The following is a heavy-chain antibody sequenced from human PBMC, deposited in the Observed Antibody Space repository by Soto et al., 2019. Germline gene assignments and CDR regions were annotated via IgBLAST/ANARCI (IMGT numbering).Heavy chain of an antibody. D-gene: IGHD3-22*01. CDR2: ISGSGGST. Sequence: GGSLRLSCAASGFTFSSYAMSWVRQAPGKGLEWVSAISGSGGSTHYADSVKGRFTNSRDNPKNTLYLQMNCLRAEDTAVYYCAKDRGIWYCVSSGYFYFDYWGQEALDTVS. CDR3: AKDRGIWYCVSSGYFYFDY. CDR1: GFTFSSYA. V-gene: IGHV3-23*01. J-gene: IGHJ4*02.